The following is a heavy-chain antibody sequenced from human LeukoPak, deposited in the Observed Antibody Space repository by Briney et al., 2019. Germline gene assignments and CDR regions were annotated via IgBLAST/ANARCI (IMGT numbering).Heavy chain of an antibody. D-gene: IGHD2-2*01. V-gene: IGHV3-53*01. Sequence: PGGSLRLSCAASGFTFSDYYMSWVRQAPGTGLEWVSVIYSGGSTYYADSVKGRFTISRDNSKNTLYLQMNSLRAEDTAVYYCAKYCSSTSCPWGYYYYYMDVWGKGTTVTISS. CDR3: AKYCSSTSCPWGYYYYYMDV. J-gene: IGHJ6*03. CDR2: IYSGGST. CDR1: GFTFSDYY.